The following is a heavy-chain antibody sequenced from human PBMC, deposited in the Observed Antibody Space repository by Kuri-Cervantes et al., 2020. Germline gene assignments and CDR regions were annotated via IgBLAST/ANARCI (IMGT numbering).Heavy chain of an antibody. Sequence: ASVKVSCKASGYTFTSYYMHWVRQAPGQGLEWMGIINPSGGSTSYAQKFQGRVTMTRDTSTSTVYMELSRLRSDDTAVYYCARTISLKTTVTTVIGSFDYWGQGTLVTVSS. J-gene: IGHJ4*02. V-gene: IGHV1-46*01. CDR2: INPSGGST. D-gene: IGHD4-17*01. CDR3: ARTISLKTTVTTVIGSFDY. CDR1: GYTFTSYY.